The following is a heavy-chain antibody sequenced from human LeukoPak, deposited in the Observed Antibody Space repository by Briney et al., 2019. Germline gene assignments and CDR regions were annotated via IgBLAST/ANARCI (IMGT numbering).Heavy chain of an antibody. Sequence: PGGSLRLSCAASGFTFSNAWMSWVRQAPGKGLEWVGRIKSKTDGGTTDYAAPVKGRFTISRDDSKNTLYLQMNSLKTEDTAVYYCTTEPYSSGLPRYWGQGTLVTVSS. J-gene: IGHJ4*02. V-gene: IGHV3-15*01. CDR3: TTEPYSSGLPRY. D-gene: IGHD6-19*01. CDR2: IKSKTDGGTT. CDR1: GFTFSNAW.